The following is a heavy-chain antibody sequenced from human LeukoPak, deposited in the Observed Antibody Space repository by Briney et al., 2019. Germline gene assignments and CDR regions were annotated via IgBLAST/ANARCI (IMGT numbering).Heavy chain of an antibody. D-gene: IGHD3-16*01. CDR2: ISSGSTYI. Sequence: PGGSLRLSCAASGFTFSSYSMNWVRQAPGKGLEWVSSISSGSTYIYHADSVKGRFTISRDNAKNSLFLQMNSLRAEDTAVYFCAKSTRAVMAMMDVWGKGTTVTVSS. V-gene: IGHV3-21*01. CDR1: GFTFSSYS. J-gene: IGHJ6*03. CDR3: AKSTRAVMAMMDV.